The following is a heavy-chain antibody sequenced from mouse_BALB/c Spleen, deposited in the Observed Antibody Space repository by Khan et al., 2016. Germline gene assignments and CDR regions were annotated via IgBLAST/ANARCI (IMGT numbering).Heavy chain of an antibody. Sequence: EVELVESGGGLVKPGGSLKLSCAASGFTFSSYTMSWVRQTPEKRLEWVATISSGGSYTYYPDSVQGRFTISRDNAKNTLYLQMSNLKSEDTAMNYCTRNWADYWGQGTTLTVSS. CDR3: TRNWADY. D-gene: IGHD4-1*01. CDR1: GFTFSSYT. J-gene: IGHJ2*01. V-gene: IGHV5-6-4*01. CDR2: ISSGGSYT.